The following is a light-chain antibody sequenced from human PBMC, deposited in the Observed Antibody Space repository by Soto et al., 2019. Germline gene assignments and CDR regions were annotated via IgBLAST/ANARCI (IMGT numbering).Light chain of an antibody. J-gene: IGLJ3*02. Sequence: QSVLTQPPSASGTPEHRVTISCSGSSSNIGTYAVSCFQQLPGTAPKLLIYSNNQRPSGVPYRFFGSKSGTSASLAISWLQSEDDAHYFCAVWDVSLKACVFGGGTKVNVL. CDR2: SNN. CDR3: AVWDVSLKACV. V-gene: IGLV1-44*01. CDR1: SSNIGTYA.